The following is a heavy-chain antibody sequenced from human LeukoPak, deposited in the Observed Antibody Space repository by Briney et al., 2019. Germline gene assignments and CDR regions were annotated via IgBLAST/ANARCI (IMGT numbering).Heavy chain of an antibody. Sequence: GGSLRLSCAASGFTFSSYAMHWVRQAPGKGLEWVAVISYDGSNKYYADSVKGRFTISRDNSKNTLYLQMNSLRAEDTAVYYCARVRGLHYDFWSGYYPPDYWGQGTLVTVSS. V-gene: IGHV3-30-3*01. CDR3: ARVRGLHYDFWSGYYPPDY. J-gene: IGHJ4*02. CDR1: GFTFSSYA. CDR2: ISYDGSNK. D-gene: IGHD3-3*01.